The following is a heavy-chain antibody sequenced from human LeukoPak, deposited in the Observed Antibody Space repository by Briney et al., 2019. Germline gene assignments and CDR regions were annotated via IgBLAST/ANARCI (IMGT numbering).Heavy chain of an antibody. J-gene: IGHJ4*02. CDR3: AKVGSLYDRLPYYFDY. D-gene: IGHD5/OR15-5a*01. CDR1: GFTFSSYA. CDR2: ISGSGGST. V-gene: IGHV3-23*01. Sequence: GGSLRLSCAASGFTFSSYAMSWVRQAPGKGLEWVSAISGSGGSTYYADSVKGRFTISRDNSKNTLYLQMNSLRAEDTAVYYCAKVGSLYDRLPYYFDYWGQGTLVTVSS.